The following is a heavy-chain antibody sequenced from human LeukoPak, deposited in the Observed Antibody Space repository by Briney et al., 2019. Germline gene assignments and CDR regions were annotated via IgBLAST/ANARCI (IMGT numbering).Heavy chain of an antibody. J-gene: IGHJ6*02. V-gene: IGHV4-61*08. Sequence: SETLSLTCTVSGGSISSGDYYWSWIRQPPGKGLEWIGYIYYSGSTNYNPSLKSRVTISVDTSKNQFSLKLSSVTAADTAVYYCAGDYYYDSSGYYLHYYGMGVWGQGTTVTVSS. CDR2: IYYSGST. D-gene: IGHD3-22*01. CDR3: AGDYYYDSSGYYLHYYGMGV. CDR1: GGSISSGDYY.